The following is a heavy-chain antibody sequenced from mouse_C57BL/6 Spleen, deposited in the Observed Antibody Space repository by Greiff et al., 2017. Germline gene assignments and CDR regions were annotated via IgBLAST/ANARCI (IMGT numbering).Heavy chain of an antibody. V-gene: IGHV14-3*01. CDR2: IDPANGNT. D-gene: IGHD1-1*01. J-gene: IGHJ3*01. CDR1: GFNIKNTY. Sequence: VQLQQSVAELVRPGASVKLSCTASGFNIKNTYMHWVKQRPEQGQEWIGRIDPANGNTKYAPKFQGKATITADTSSNTAYLQLSSLTSEDTAIYYCAFYYYGSSTAWFAYWGQGTLVTVSA. CDR3: AFYYYGSSTAWFAY.